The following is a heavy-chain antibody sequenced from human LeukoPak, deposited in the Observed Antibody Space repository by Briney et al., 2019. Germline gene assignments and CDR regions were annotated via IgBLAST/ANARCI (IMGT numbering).Heavy chain of an antibody. CDR2: MNPNSGST. CDR3: ARLNVAVAGTEDQSSYYYYYMDV. V-gene: IGHV1-8*03. D-gene: IGHD6-19*01. J-gene: IGHJ6*03. CDR1: GYTFTSYD. Sequence: ASVKVSCKASGYTFTSYDINWVRQATGQGLEWMGWMNPNSGSTGYAQKFQGRVTITRNTSISTAYMELSSLRSEDTAVYYCARLNVAVAGTEDQSSYYYYYMDVWGKGTTVTVSS.